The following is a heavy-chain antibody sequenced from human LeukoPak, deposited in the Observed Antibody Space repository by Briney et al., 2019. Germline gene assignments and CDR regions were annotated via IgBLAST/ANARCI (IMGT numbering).Heavy chain of an antibody. V-gene: IGHV3-48*01. D-gene: IGHD2-2*01. CDR1: GLTISSYS. Sequence: GGSLRLSCAASGLTISSYSMNWVRQAPGKGLQWVSYISSSSSTIYYADSVKGRFTISRDKVKNSLYLQMNSLRGDDTAVYYCARDGLPVALDKWGQGTLVTVSS. CDR3: ARDGLPVALDK. J-gene: IGHJ4*02. CDR2: ISSSSSTI.